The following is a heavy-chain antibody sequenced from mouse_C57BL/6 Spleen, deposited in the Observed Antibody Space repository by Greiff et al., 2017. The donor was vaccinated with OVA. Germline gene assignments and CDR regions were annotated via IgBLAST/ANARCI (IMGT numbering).Heavy chain of an antibody. J-gene: IGHJ2*01. CDR3: ARVDGYPLDY. CDR2: ISDGGSYT. CDR1: GFTFSSYA. Sequence: EVQGVESGGGLVKPGGSLKLSCAASGFTFSSYAMSWVRQTPEKRLEWVATISDGGSYTYYPDNVKGRFTISRDNAKNNLYLQMSHLKSEDTAMYYCARVDGYPLDYWGQGTTLTVSS. D-gene: IGHD2-3*01. V-gene: IGHV5-4*01.